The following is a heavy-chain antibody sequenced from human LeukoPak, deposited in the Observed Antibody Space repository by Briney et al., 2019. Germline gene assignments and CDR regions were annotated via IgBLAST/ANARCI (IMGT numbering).Heavy chain of an antibody. CDR2: IGGSSDFI. CDR3: LRDESGSFFAY. V-gene: IGHV3-21*06. J-gene: IGHJ4*02. CDR1: GFSFRNYN. Sequence: PGGSLRLSCAASGFSFRNYNINWVRQAPGKGLEWVSSIGGSSDFIYYGDSVKGRLTISRDNAKNSVYLQMNSLRAEDTAVYYCLRDESGSFFAYWGQGTLVIVSS. D-gene: IGHD3-10*01.